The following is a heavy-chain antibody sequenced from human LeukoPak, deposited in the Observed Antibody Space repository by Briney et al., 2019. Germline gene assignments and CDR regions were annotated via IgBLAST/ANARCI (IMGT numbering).Heavy chain of an antibody. V-gene: IGHV1-69*13. CDR3: ARSVNTYYDFWSGYFPFDY. D-gene: IGHD3-3*01. Sequence: SVKVSCKASGGTFSSNAMSWVRQAPGQGLEWMGGIIPMFGTPNSAQKFRGRVTVTADESTSTTYMELSSLRSEDTAVYYCARSVNTYYDFWSGYFPFDYWGQGTLVTVSS. J-gene: IGHJ4*02. CDR1: GGTFSSNA. CDR2: IIPMFGTP.